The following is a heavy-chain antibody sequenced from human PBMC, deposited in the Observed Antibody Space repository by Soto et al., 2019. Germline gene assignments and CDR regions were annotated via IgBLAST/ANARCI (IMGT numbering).Heavy chain of an antibody. J-gene: IGHJ4*02. V-gene: IGHV3-23*01. Sequence: EVQLLESGGGLVQPGGSLRLSCAASGFTFSSYAMSWVRQAPGKGLEWVSAISGSGGTTYYADSVKGRFTISRDNSKNTLYLQMDSLRAEDTAVYYCATVPYYDFWSGYYAYWGQGTLVTVSS. CDR3: ATVPYYDFWSGYYAY. CDR2: ISGSGGTT. CDR1: GFTFSSYA. D-gene: IGHD3-3*01.